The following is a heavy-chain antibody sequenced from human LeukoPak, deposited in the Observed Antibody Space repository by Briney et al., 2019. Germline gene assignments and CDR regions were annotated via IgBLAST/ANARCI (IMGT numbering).Heavy chain of an antibody. V-gene: IGHV4-34*01. CDR3: ARGHPLLTMVRGVMSH. J-gene: IGHJ4*02. CDR1: GGSFSGYY. D-gene: IGHD3-10*01. CDR2: INHSGST. Sequence: SETLSLTCAVYGGSFSGYYWSWIRQPPGKGLEWIGEINHSGSTNYNPSLKGRVTISVDTSKNQFSLKLSSVTAADTAVYYCARGHPLLTMVRGVMSHWGQGTLVTVSS.